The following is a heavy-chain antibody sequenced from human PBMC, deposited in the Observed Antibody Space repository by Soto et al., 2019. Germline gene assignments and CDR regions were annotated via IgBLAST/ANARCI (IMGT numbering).Heavy chain of an antibody. J-gene: IGHJ4*02. Sequence: LRLSCAASGFTFSSYSMNWVRQAPGKGLEWVSYISSSSSTIYYADSVKGRFTISRDNAKNSLYLQMNSLRAEDTAVYYCARETGYGDWYYFDYWGQGTLVTVS. V-gene: IGHV3-48*01. CDR3: ARETGYGDWYYFDY. D-gene: IGHD4-17*01. CDR2: ISSSSSTI. CDR1: GFTFSSYS.